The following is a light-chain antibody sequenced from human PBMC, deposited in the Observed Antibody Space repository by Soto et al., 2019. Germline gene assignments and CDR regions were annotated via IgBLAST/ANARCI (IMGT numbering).Light chain of an antibody. J-gene: IGLJ2*01. CDR3: SLYAGSNNVV. V-gene: IGLV2-8*01. CDR2: EVS. Sequence: QSVLTQPPSASGSPGQSVAISCTGTSSDIGAYKFVSWYQQHPGKAPKLIIYEVSIRPSGVHDRFSGSKSGNTASLTVSGLLAEDEADYDCSLYAGSNNVVFGGGTKLTVL. CDR1: SSDIGAYKF.